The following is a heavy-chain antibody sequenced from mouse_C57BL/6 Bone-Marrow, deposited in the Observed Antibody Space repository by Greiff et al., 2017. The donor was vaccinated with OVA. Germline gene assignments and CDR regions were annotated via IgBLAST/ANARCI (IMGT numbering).Heavy chain of an antibody. J-gene: IGHJ3*01. CDR3: AREGGYYGSSVAY. Sequence: VQLQQPGAELVMPGASVKLSGKASGYTFTSYWMHWVKQRPGQGLEWIGEIDPSDSYTNYNQKFKGKSTLTVDKSSSTAYMQLCSLTSEDSAVYYCAREGGYYGSSVAYWGQGTLVTVSA. CDR1: GYTFTSYW. CDR2: IDPSDSYT. D-gene: IGHD1-1*01. V-gene: IGHV1-69*01.